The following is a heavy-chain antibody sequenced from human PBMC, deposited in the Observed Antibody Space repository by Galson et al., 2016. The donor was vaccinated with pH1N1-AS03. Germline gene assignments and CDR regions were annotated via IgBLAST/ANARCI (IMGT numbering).Heavy chain of an antibody. J-gene: IGHJ4*02. CDR1: GFTFSDYY. Sequence: SLRLSCAASGFTFSDYYMTWIRQAAGKGLEWVSYISSSGDSIYYADSVKGRFTISRDNAKNSLYLQLNSLRAEDTAVYYCAKVSALLEFDYWGQGTLVIVSS. V-gene: IGHV3-11*04. CDR2: ISSSGDSI. CDR3: AKVSALLEFDY. D-gene: IGHD1-26*01.